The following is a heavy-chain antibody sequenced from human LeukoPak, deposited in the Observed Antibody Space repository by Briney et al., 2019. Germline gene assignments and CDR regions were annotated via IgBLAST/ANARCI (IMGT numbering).Heavy chain of an antibody. J-gene: IGHJ6*02. CDR3: ARVITIFGVVNYYYGMDV. Sequence: SVKVSCKASGGTFSSYAISWVRQAPGQGLEWMGGIIPIFGTANYAQKFQGRVTITADESTSTAYMELSSLRSEDTAVYYCARVITIFGVVNYYYGMDVWGQGTTVTASS. V-gene: IGHV1-69*01. CDR2: IIPIFGTA. CDR1: GGTFSSYA. D-gene: IGHD3-3*01.